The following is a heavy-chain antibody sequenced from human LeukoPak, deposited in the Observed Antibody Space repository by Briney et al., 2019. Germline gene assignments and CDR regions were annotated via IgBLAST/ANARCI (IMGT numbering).Heavy chain of an antibody. V-gene: IGHV3-23*01. Sequence: GGSLRLSCAASGFTFNRHAMIWVRQAPGKGLEWVSAIIGSGGSTYYADSVKGRFTISRDNSKTTVDLQMNSLRAEDTAVYYCTSDQTMVATNWYFDLWGRGTLVTVSS. D-gene: IGHD5-12*01. J-gene: IGHJ2*01. CDR2: IIGSGGST. CDR1: GFTFNRHA. CDR3: TSDQTMVATNWYFDL.